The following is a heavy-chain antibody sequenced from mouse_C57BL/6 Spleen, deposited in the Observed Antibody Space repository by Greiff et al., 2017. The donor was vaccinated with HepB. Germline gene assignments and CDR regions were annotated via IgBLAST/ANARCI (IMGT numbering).Heavy chain of an antibody. CDR1: GYAFSSSW. Sequence: QVQLQQSGPELVKPGASVKISCKASGYAFSSSWMNWVKQRPGKGLEWIGRIYPGDGDTNYNGKFKGKATLTADKSSSTAYMQLSSLTSEDSAVYFCARDYSNYEGDYFDYWGQGTTLTVSS. V-gene: IGHV1-82*01. J-gene: IGHJ2*01. CDR2: IYPGDGDT. CDR3: ARDYSNYEGDYFDY. D-gene: IGHD2-5*01.